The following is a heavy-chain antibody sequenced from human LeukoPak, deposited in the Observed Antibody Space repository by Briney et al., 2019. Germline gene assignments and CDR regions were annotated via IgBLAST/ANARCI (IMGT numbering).Heavy chain of an antibody. V-gene: IGHV1-69*04. J-gene: IGHJ6*02. CDR1: GGTFSSYA. D-gene: IGHD5-12*01. CDR3: ARDRRWVSGYDSPPTRYYYYGMDV. Sequence: SVKVSCKASGGTFSSYAISWVRQAPGQGLEWMGRIIPILGIANYAQKFQGRVTITVDKSTSTAYMELSSLRSEDTAVYYCARDRRWVSGYDSPPTRYYYYGMDVWGQGTTVTVSS. CDR2: IIPILGIA.